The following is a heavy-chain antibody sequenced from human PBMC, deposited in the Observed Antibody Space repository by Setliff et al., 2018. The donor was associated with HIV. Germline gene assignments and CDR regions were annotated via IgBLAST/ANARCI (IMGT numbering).Heavy chain of an antibody. J-gene: IGHJ4*02. V-gene: IGHV4-4*07. CDR1: SGSISTYY. CDR3: VRDDYGYNGKGFDY. D-gene: IGHD4-17*01. Sequence: SETLSLTCTVSSGSISTYYWSWIRQPAGKGLEWIGRMHTSGNTNYNPSLKSRVTMSVDTSKNQFSLRLSSVTAADTAMYYCVRDDYGYNGKGFDYWGPGTLVTVSS. CDR2: MHTSGNT.